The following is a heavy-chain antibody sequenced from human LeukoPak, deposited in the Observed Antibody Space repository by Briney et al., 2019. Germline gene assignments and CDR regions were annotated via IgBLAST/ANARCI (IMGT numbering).Heavy chain of an antibody. CDR3: ASSGLGYCSSTSCLVDY. V-gene: IGHV4-34*01. Sequence: SETLSLTCAVYGGSFSGYYWSWIRQPPGKGLEWIGEINHSGSTNYNPSLKSRVTISVDTSKNQFSLKLSSVTAADTAVYYCASSGLGYCSSTSCLVDYWGQGTLVTVSS. CDR2: INHSGST. D-gene: IGHD2-2*01. CDR1: GGSFSGYY. J-gene: IGHJ4*02.